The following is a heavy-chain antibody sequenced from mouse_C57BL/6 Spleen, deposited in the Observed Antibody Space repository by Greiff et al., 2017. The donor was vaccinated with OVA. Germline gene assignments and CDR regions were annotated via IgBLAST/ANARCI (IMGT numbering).Heavy chain of an antibody. J-gene: IGHJ3*01. CDR2: IYPSDSET. Sequence: QVQLQQPGAELVRPGSSVKLSCKASGYTFTSYWMDWVKQRPGQGLEWIGNIYPSDSETHYNQKFKDKATLTVDKSSRTAYMQLSSLTSEDAAVCDCARRVLGFAYWGQGTLVTVSA. CDR1: GYTFTSYW. CDR3: ARRVLGFAY. V-gene: IGHV1-61*01.